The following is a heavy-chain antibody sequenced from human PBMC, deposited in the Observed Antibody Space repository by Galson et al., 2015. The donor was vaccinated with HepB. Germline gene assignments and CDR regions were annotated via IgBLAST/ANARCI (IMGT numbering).Heavy chain of an antibody. D-gene: IGHD6-13*01. CDR3: ATGVSIAAAGYYYYYMDV. V-gene: IGHV6-1*01. CDR2: TYYRSKWYN. J-gene: IGHJ6*03. CDR1: GDSVSSNSAA. Sequence: CAISGDSVSSNSAAWNWIRQSPSRGLEWLGRTYYRSKWYNDYAVSVKSRITINPDTSKNQFSLQLNSVTPEDTAVYYCATGVSIAAAGYYYYYMDVWGKGTTVTVSS.